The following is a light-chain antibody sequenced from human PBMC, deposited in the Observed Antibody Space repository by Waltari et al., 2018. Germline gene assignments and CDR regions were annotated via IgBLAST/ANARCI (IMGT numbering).Light chain of an antibody. Sequence: QSALTQPASVSGSPGQSITISCTGASSSIGDSNVVSWYQQHPGKAPKLMIYEGDKWPSGVSKRFSGSKSGNMASLTISGLQAEDEADYYCCSYATSSPWVFGGGTKVTVL. V-gene: IGLV2-23*01. CDR2: EGD. CDR3: CSYATSSPWV. J-gene: IGLJ3*02. CDR1: SSSIGDSNV.